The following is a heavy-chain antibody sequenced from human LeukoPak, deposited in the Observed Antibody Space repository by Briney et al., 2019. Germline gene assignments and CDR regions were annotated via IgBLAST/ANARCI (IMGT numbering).Heavy chain of an antibody. CDR2: IYYSGRT. Sequence: SETLSLSCAVSGGSISRYFWSWIRQPPGKGLERIGYIYYSGRTNYTPSLKRRVTISVVTSKNQFSLNLSSVTAADTAVYHCAGGYCSGGRCYVYDYWGQGTLVTVSS. D-gene: IGHD2-15*01. V-gene: IGHV4-59*01. J-gene: IGHJ4*02. CDR3: AGGYCSGGRCYVYDY. CDR1: GGSISRYF.